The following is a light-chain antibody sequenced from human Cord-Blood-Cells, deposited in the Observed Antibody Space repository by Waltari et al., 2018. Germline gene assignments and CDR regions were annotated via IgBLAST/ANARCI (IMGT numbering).Light chain of an antibody. J-gene: IGLJ2*01. CDR3: QAWDSSNVV. V-gene: IGLV3-1*01. CDR1: KLGDKY. Sequence: SYELTQPPSVSVSPGQTASITCSGDKLGDKYACWYQQKPGQSPMLVIYQDSKRPSGIPGRVAGSNSGNTATLTISGTQAMDEADYYCQAWDSSNVVFGGGTKLTVL. CDR2: QDS.